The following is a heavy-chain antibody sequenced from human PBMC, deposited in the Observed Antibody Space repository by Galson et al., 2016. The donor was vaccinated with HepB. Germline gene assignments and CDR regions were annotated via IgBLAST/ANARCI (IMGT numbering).Heavy chain of an antibody. CDR2: ITISGDYR. J-gene: IGHJ4*02. CDR1: GFTFSNYA. D-gene: IGHD6-19*01. CDR3: AKDLIAVAGPYFDS. V-gene: IGHV3-23*01. Sequence: SLRLSCAASGFTFSNYAMSWVRQAPGKGLEWVSAITISGDYRYYADSVKGRFTISRDNSKNTLYLQMTSLRAEDTAVYYCAKDLIAVAGPYFDSWGQGTLVTVSS.